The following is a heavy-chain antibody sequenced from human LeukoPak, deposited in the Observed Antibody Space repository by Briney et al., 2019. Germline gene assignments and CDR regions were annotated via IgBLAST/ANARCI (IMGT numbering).Heavy chain of an antibody. CDR1: GGSISSGGYS. CDR2: IYHSGST. Sequence: PSETLSLTCTVSGGSISSGGYSWSWIRQPPGKGLEWIGYIYHSGSTYYNPSLKSRVTISVDRSKNQFSLKLSSVTAADTAVYYCARESGRVVVPAAKGSLFAFDIWGQGTMVTVSS. V-gene: IGHV4-30-2*01. J-gene: IGHJ3*02. CDR3: ARESGRVVVPAAKGSLFAFDI. D-gene: IGHD2-2*01.